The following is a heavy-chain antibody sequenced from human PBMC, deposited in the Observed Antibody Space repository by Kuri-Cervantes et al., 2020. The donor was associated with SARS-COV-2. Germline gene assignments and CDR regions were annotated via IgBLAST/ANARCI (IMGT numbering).Heavy chain of an antibody. D-gene: IGHD1-1*01. CDR3: VSDGDHWNFDY. J-gene: IGHJ4*02. CDR1: GFTFSSYE. V-gene: IGHV3-48*03. CDR2: ISSSSSTI. Sequence: LTCAASGFTFSSYEMNWVRQASGKGLGWVSYISSSSSTIYYADSVKGRFTLSRDNAKNMLFLQMNSLRAEDTAVYYCVSDGDHWNFDYWGQGTLVTVSS.